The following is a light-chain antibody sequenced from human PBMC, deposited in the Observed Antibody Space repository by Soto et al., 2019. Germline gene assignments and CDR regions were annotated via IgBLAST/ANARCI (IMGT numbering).Light chain of an antibody. J-gene: IGKJ3*01. CDR1: QGISSY. CDR2: AAS. V-gene: IGKV1-9*01. Sequence: DIQLTQSPSFLSASVGDRVTITCRASQGISSYLAWFQQKPGKAPKLLIYAASTLQSGVPSRFSGSGSGTEFTLTISSLQPEDFATYYWQQLNSYPLTFGPGTKGDI. CDR3: QQLNSYPLT.